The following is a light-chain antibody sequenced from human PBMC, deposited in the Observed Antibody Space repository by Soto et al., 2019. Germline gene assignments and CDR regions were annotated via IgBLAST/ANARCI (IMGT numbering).Light chain of an antibody. Sequence: QSALTQPASVSGSPGQSITISCTGTSSDIGGYNYVSWYQQHPGKAPKLMIYDVSNRPSGVSNRFSGSKSGITASLTISGLQAEDEADYYCSSYTSSRSYVFGTGTKLTVL. CDR1: SSDIGGYNY. V-gene: IGLV2-14*01. CDR3: SSYTSSRSYV. J-gene: IGLJ1*01. CDR2: DVS.